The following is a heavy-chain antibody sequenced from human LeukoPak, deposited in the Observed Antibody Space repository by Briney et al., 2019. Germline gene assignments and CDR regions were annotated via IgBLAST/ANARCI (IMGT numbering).Heavy chain of an antibody. J-gene: IGHJ4*02. Sequence: GGSLRLSCAASGFIFKNYAMAWVRQPPGKGLEWVSAISGSGGSTYYADSVKGRFTISRDNSKNTLYLQMNSLRAEDTAVYYCAKVVDSSSWPYFDYWGQGTLVTVSS. CDR1: GFIFKNYA. CDR3: AKVVDSSSWPYFDY. D-gene: IGHD6-13*01. CDR2: ISGSGGST. V-gene: IGHV3-23*01.